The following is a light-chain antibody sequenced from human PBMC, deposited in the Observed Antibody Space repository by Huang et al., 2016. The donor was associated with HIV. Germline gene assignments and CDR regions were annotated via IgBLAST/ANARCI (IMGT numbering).Light chain of an antibody. CDR3: QQYNNWLWT. CDR1: QSVSSN. V-gene: IGKV3-15*01. J-gene: IGKJ1*01. Sequence: EIVMTQSPATLSVSPGERATLSCRASQSVSSNLAWYPQKPGQAPRLLIYGASTRATGIPARFRCSGSGTEFTLTISSLQSEDFAVYYCQQYNNWLWTFGQGTKVEIK. CDR2: GAS.